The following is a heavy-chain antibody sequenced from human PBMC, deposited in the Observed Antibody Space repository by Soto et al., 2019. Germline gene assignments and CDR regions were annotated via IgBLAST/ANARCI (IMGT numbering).Heavy chain of an antibody. D-gene: IGHD3-22*01. CDR3: ALRSMAVVPEY. Sequence: QVKLQESGPGLVKPSETLSLTCAVSGDSISSYYCTWIRQPPGKGLESSGYLYYGRSANYNPSLKSRVTLSVDTSTNQCSLTLSSMTAADTAVYYCALRSMAVVPEYWGQGTLVTVSS. J-gene: IGHJ4*02. V-gene: IGHV4-59*01. CDR2: LYYGRSA. CDR1: GDSISSYY.